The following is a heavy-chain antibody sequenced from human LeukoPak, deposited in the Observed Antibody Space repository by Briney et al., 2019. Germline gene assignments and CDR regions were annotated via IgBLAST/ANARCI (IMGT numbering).Heavy chain of an antibody. Sequence: SETLSLTCNVSGCSISSGHYWAWIRQPPGKGLEWIGSISYRGDTYYNPSLKSRVTMSVDSSKSQLSLKVRSVTAADTAVYFCARSLRDTSSTAGYDSWGQGTLVTVSS. D-gene: IGHD2-2*01. CDR2: ISYRGDT. CDR1: GCSISSGHY. V-gene: IGHV4-38-2*02. J-gene: IGHJ4*02. CDR3: ARSLRDTSSTAGYDS.